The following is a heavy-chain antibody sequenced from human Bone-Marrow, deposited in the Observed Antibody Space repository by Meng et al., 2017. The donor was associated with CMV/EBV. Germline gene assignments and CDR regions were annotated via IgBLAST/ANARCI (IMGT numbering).Heavy chain of an antibody. CDR1: GGTFSSYA. CDR2: INPSGGST. J-gene: IGHJ6*02. V-gene: IGHV1-46*01. Sequence: ASVKVSCKASGGTFSSYAISWVRQAPGQGLEWMGIINPSGGSTSYAQKFQGRVTMTRDTSTSTVYMELSSLRSEDTAVYYCARGGEGCSSTSCSDYYYYGMDVWGQGTTVTVSS. CDR3: ARGGEGCSSTSCSDYYYYGMDV. D-gene: IGHD2-2*01.